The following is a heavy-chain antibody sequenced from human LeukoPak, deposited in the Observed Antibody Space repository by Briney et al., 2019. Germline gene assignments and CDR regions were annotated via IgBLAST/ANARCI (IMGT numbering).Heavy chain of an antibody. Sequence: GSVRLSCAASGFTFSDYYMSWIRQAPGKGLEWVSYISSSSSYTNYADSVKGRFTISRDNAKNSLYLQMNSLRAEDTAVYYCARDLGGIAAAGTAFDIWGQGTMVTVSS. J-gene: IGHJ3*02. CDR2: ISSSSSYT. V-gene: IGHV3-11*05. CDR1: GFTFSDYY. D-gene: IGHD6-13*01. CDR3: ARDLGGIAAAGTAFDI.